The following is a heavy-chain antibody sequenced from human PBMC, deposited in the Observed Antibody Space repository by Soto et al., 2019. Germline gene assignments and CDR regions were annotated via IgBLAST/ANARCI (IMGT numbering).Heavy chain of an antibody. CDR1: GFTFSSYA. J-gene: IGHJ4*02. CDR3: AVRKTGSYFDY. CDR2: IGASGAGT. D-gene: IGHD1-26*01. Sequence: VGSLRLSCAASGFTFSSYAMSWVRQAPGKGLEWVSGIGASGAGTYYADFVKGRFIISRDNSKNTLHLQMNSLRAEDTAVYYCAVRKTGSYFDYWGQGTLVTASS. V-gene: IGHV3-23*01.